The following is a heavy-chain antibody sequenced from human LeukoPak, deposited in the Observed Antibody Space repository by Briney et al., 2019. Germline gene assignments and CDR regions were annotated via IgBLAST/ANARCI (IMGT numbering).Heavy chain of an antibody. J-gene: IGHJ2*01. CDR3: AKGSRGWYSWYFDV. D-gene: IGHD6-19*01. V-gene: IGHV3-7*03. CDR1: GFTFSSYW. Sequence: GGSLRLSCAASGFTFSSYWMSWVRQAPGKGLEWVANIKPDGSEKYYVDSVKGRFTISRDNSKNTLYLQMNSLRAEDTAVYYCAKGSRGWYSWYFDVWGRGTLVTVSS. CDR2: IKPDGSEK.